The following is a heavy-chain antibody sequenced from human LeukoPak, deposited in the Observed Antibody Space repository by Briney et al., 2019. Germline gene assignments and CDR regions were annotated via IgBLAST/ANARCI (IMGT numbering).Heavy chain of an antibody. CDR2: ISAYNGNT. D-gene: IGHD2-15*01. J-gene: IGHJ6*02. Sequence: ASVKVSCKASGYTFTSYGISWVRQAPGQGLEWMGWISAYNGNTNYAQKLQGRVTMTTDTSTSTAYMELRSLRSDDTAVYYCARDEGYCSGGSCYSGIPTALSYYYYSMDVWGQGTTVTVSS. V-gene: IGHV1-18*01. CDR1: GYTFTSYG. CDR3: ARDEGYCSGGSCYSGIPTALSYYYYSMDV.